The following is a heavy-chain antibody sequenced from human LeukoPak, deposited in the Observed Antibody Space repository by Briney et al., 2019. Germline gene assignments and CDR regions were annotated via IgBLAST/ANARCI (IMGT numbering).Heavy chain of an antibody. CDR2: ISYDGSNK. V-gene: IGHV3-30*18. J-gene: IGHJ4*02. Sequence: GGSLRLSCAASGFTFSSYGMHWVRQAPGKGVEWVAVISYDGSNKYYADSVKGRFTISRDNSKNTLYLQMNSLRAEDTAVYYCAKSMYGSTSCYDYWGQGTLVTVSS. CDR3: AKSMYGSTSCYDY. D-gene: IGHD2-2*01. CDR1: GFTFSSYG.